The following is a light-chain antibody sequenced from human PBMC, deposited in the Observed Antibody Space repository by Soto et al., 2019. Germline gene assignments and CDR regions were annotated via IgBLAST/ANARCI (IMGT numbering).Light chain of an antibody. Sequence: QSVLTQPASVSGSPGQSITISCTGTSSDVGGYAYVSWFQQHPGKAPKLMIYEVSNRPSGVSNRFSGSKSGNTASLTISGPQDEEEADYSCSSFNSRSTYVFGTGTKVTV. V-gene: IGLV2-14*03. J-gene: IGLJ1*01. CDR1: SSDVGGYAY. CDR2: EVS. CDR3: SSFNSRSTYV.